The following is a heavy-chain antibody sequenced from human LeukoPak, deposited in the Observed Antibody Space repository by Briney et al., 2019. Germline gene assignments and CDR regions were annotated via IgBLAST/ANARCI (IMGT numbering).Heavy chain of an antibody. CDR2: IYYSGST. Sequence: SETLSLTCTVSGGSISSYYWSWIRQPPGKGLEWIGYIYYSGSTNYNPSLKSRVTISVDTSKNQFSLKLSSVTAADTAVYYCARVSRWELLYVFDYWGQGTLVTVSS. J-gene: IGHJ4*02. CDR3: ARVSRWELLYVFDY. D-gene: IGHD1-26*01. V-gene: IGHV4-59*01. CDR1: GGSISSYY.